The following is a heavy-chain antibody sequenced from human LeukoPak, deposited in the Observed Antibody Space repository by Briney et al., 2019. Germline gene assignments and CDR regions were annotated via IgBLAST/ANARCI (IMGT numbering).Heavy chain of an antibody. V-gene: IGHV3-33*08. J-gene: IGHJ4*02. CDR1: GFTFSSYS. Sequence: GGSLRLSCAASGFTFSSYSMNWVRQAPGKGLEWVAVIWYDGSNKYYADSVKGRFTISRDNSKNTLYLQMNSLRAEDTAVYYCARDWVRYISAVAGGAFDYWGQGTLVTVSS. D-gene: IGHD6-19*01. CDR2: IWYDGSNK. CDR3: ARDWVRYISAVAGGAFDY.